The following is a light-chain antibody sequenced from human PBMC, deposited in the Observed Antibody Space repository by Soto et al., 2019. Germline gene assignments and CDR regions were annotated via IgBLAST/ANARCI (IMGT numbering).Light chain of an antibody. CDR2: DVS. CDR3: SSYTSSSTFYV. J-gene: IGLJ1*01. Sequence: QSALTQPASVSGSPGQSITISCTGASSDVGSYNYVSWYQHPPGSAPKLIIYDVSNRPSGISNRFSGSKSGNTASLTISGIQAEDEVDYYCSSYTSSSTFYVFGAGTKLTVL. CDR1: SSDVGSYNY. V-gene: IGLV2-14*03.